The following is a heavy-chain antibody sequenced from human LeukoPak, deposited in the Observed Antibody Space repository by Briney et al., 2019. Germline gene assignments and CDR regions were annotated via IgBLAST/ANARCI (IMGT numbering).Heavy chain of an antibody. CDR2: INPHSGKT. D-gene: IGHD4-17*01. Sequence: ASVKVSCKTSGYPFSNYDINWVRQATGQGLEWMGWINPHSGKTGYAQEFQGRVTMTTDTSASTAYMELSSLRSEDTAVYYCARLSSHYGDYKVDPWGQGTLVTVSS. J-gene: IGHJ5*02. CDR3: ARLSSHYGDYKVDP. V-gene: IGHV1-8*01. CDR1: GYPFSNYD.